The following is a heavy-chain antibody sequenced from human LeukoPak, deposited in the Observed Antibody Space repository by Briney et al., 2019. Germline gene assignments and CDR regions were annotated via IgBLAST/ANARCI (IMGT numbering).Heavy chain of an antibody. CDR1: GYTFTGYY. CDR3: ARQRITMVRGALDY. CDR2: INTNTGNP. Sequence: ASVKVSCKASGYTFTGYYMHWVRQAPGQGLEWMGWINTNTGNPTYAQGFTGRFVFSLDTSVSTAYLQISSLKAEDTAVYYCARQRITMVRGALDYWGQGTLVTVSS. J-gene: IGHJ4*02. D-gene: IGHD3-10*01. V-gene: IGHV7-4-1*02.